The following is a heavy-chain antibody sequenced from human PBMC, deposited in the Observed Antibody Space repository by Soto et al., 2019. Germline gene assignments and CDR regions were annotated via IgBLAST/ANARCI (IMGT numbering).Heavy chain of an antibody. J-gene: IGHJ4*02. CDR2: IIPILGIA. V-gene: IGHV1-69*02. D-gene: IGHD3-3*01. Sequence: QVQLVQSGAEVKKPGSSVKVSCKASGGTFSSYTISWVRQAPGQGLEWMGRIIPILGIANYAQKFQGRVTITADKSTSTAYMELSRLRSEDTAVYYCARGVGTISYYFDYWGQGTLVTVSS. CDR1: GGTFSSYT. CDR3: ARGVGTISYYFDY.